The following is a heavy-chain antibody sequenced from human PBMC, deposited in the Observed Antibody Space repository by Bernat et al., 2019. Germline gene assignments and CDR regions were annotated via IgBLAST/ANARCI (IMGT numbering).Heavy chain of an antibody. D-gene: IGHD3-10*01. CDR2: IVGGGGDSG. Sequence: EVQLVESGGGLVQPGGSVRLSCTASGFTFSNYDMNWVRQAPGKGLEWVSVIVGGGGDSGYYADSVKGRFTISRDNSKNTLYLQMNSLRAEDTDVYYCAKRLGGFGEGGLDYWGQGTLVTVSS. CDR3: AKRLGGFGEGGLDY. CDR1: GFTFSNYD. J-gene: IGHJ4*02. V-gene: IGHV3-23*04.